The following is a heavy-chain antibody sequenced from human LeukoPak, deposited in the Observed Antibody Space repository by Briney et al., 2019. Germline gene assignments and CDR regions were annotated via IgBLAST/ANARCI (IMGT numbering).Heavy chain of an antibody. J-gene: IGHJ4*02. D-gene: IGHD5-18*01. CDR2: IYYSGST. Sequence: SETLSLTCTVSGDSISSGGYYWSWIRQHPGKGLEWIGYIYYSGSTYYNPSLKSRVIISVDTSKNQFSLKLSSLTAADTAVYYCARGRTGIDSYGYGSFDYWGQGTLVTVSS. V-gene: IGHV4-31*03. CDR1: GDSISSGGYY. CDR3: ARGRTGIDSYGYGSFDY.